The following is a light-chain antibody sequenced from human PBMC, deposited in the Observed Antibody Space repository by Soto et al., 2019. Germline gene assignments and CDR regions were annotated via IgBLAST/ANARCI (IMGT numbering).Light chain of an antibody. CDR2: EGG. J-gene: IGLJ2*01. Sequence: QPVLTQPASVSGSPGQSITISCTGTSSDVGSYNLVSWYQQHPGKAPKVIIYEGGKRPSGVSNRFSGSKSGITASLTISGLQAEDEADYYCCSYAGYSTSAVFGGGTKVTVL. V-gene: IGLV2-23*01. CDR3: CSYAGYSTSAV. CDR1: SSDVGSYNL.